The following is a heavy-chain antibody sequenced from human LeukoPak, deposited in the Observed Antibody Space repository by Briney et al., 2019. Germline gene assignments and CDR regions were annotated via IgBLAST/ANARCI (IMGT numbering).Heavy chain of an antibody. Sequence: PSETLSLNCAVYGGSFSGYYWSWIRHPPGKGLEWIGEINHSGSTNYNPSLKSRVTISVDSSKNQFSLKLSSVTAADTAVYYCARTEESGYIYAYFGYYYYMDVWGKGTTVTVSS. CDR2: INHSGST. CDR3: ARTEESGYIYAYFGYYYYMDV. V-gene: IGHV4-34*01. CDR1: GGSFSGYY. D-gene: IGHD5-18*01. J-gene: IGHJ6*03.